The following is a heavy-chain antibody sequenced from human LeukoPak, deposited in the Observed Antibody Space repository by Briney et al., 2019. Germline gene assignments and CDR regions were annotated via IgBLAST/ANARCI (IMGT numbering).Heavy chain of an antibody. V-gene: IGHV4-39*07. CDR3: ARTLLWFGEAYNRNWFDP. J-gene: IGHJ5*02. CDR2: IYYSGST. D-gene: IGHD3-10*01. Sequence: SETLSLTCTVSGGSISSSSYYWGWIRQPPGKGLEWIGSIYYSGSTYYNPSLKSRVTISVDTSKNQFSLKLSSVTAADTAVYYCARTLLWFGEAYNRNWFDPWGQGTLVTVSS. CDR1: GGSISSSSYY.